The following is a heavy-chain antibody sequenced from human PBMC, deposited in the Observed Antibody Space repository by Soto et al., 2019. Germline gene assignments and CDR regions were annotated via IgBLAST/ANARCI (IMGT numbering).Heavy chain of an antibody. V-gene: IGHV3-23*01. CDR1: GFTFTSYA. D-gene: IGHD3-3*01. CDR3: AKHDFWTLYNTGRDS. J-gene: IGHJ4*02. CDR2: ISGSGGDT. Sequence: EVQLLESGGGLVQPGGSLRLSCSASGFTFTSYAMSWVRQAPGKGLEWVSGISGSGGDTKSADSVKGRFTISRDNFKNMLYLQMNSLRAEDTAVYYCAKHDFWTLYNTGRDSWGQGTLVTASS.